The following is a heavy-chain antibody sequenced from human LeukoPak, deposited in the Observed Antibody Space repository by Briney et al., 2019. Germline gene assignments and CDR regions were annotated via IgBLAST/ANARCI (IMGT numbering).Heavy chain of an antibody. D-gene: IGHD2-2*01. Sequence: ASVKVSCKASGYTFTGYYMQWVRQAPGQGLEWMGWINPNSGGTNYAQKFQGRVTMTRDTSISTAYMELSRLRSDDTAVYYCARSCSSTSCTPSGYYYYMDVWGKGTTVTVSS. CDR1: GYTFTGYY. CDR3: ARSCSSTSCTPSGYYYYMDV. J-gene: IGHJ6*03. CDR2: INPNSGGT. V-gene: IGHV1-2*02.